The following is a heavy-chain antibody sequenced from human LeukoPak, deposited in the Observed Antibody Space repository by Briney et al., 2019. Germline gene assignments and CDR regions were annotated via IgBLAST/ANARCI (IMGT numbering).Heavy chain of an antibody. CDR1: GGSFSGYY. J-gene: IGHJ6*02. V-gene: IGHV4-34*01. D-gene: IGHD6-19*01. CDR2: INHSGST. Sequence: SETLSLTCAVYGGSFSGYYWSWIRQPPGKGLEWIGEINHSGSTNYNPSLKSRVTISVDTSKNQFSLKLSSVTAADTAVYYCARASSGLAPRNYYYYYGMDVWGQGTTVTVSS. CDR3: ARASSGLAPRNYYYYYGMDV.